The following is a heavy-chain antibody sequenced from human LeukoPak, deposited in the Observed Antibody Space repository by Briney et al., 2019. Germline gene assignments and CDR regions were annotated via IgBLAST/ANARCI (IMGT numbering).Heavy chain of an antibody. CDR1: GFTFSSYG. J-gene: IGHJ3*02. D-gene: IGHD6-13*01. CDR3: ARARVAAERDAFDI. Sequence: PGGSLRLSCAASGFTFSSYGMSWVRQAPGKGLEWVSGINWNGGSTGYADSVKGRFTISRDNAKNSLYLQMNSLRAEDTALYYCARARVAAERDAFDIWGQGTMVTVSS. CDR2: INWNGGST. V-gene: IGHV3-20*04.